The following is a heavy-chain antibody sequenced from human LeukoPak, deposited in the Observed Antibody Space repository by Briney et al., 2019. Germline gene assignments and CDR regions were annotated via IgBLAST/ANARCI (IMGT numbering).Heavy chain of an antibody. V-gene: IGHV3-30-3*01. CDR3: ARELEREFDP. CDR2: ISYDVSNQ. J-gene: IGHJ5*02. D-gene: IGHD1-1*01. CDR1: GFTFSSHV. Sequence: GRSLRLSCAASGFTFSSHVFHWVRQAPGKGLEWVAIISYDVSNQYYADSVKGRFTISRDNSKNTLYLQMNSLRPEDTAVYYCARELEREFDPWGQGTLVTVSS.